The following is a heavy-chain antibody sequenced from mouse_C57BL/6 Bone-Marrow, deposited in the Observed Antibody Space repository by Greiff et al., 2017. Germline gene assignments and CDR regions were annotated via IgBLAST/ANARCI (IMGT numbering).Heavy chain of an antibody. CDR1: GFTFSSYA. J-gene: IGHJ1*03. D-gene: IGHD1-1*01. CDR2: ISDGGSYT. CDR3: ARAGSSYYWYFDV. V-gene: IGHV5-4*03. Sequence: EVKLVESGGGLVKPGGSLKLSCAASGFTFSSYAMSWVRQTPEKRLEWVATISDGGSYTYYPDNVKGRFTISRDNAKNNLYLQMSHLKSEDTAMYYCARAGSSYYWYFDVWGTGTTVTVSS.